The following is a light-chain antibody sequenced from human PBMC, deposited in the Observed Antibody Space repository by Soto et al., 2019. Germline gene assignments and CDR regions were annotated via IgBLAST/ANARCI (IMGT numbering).Light chain of an antibody. CDR3: SSYTSGNTLV. Sequence: QSVLTQPASVSGSPGQSITFSCTGTSSDVGGYNFVSWYQLHPGKAPKLMIYDVNNRPSGVSNRFSGSKSGDTASLTISGLQAEDEADYYCSSYTSGNTLVFGTGTKVTVL. J-gene: IGLJ1*01. CDR1: SSDVGGYNF. CDR2: DVN. V-gene: IGLV2-14*03.